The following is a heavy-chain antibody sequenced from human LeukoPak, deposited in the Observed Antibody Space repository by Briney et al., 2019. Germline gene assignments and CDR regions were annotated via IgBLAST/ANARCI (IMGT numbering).Heavy chain of an antibody. D-gene: IGHD6-13*01. Sequence: GGSLRLSCAASGLTFSSYWMHWVRQAPGKGLVWVARINSEGNSRTYADSVKGRFTISRDNAKNSLYLQMNSLRAEDTAVYFCARQMEGIAGENWFDPWGQGTLVTVSS. CDR1: GLTFSSYW. CDR3: ARQMEGIAGENWFDP. CDR2: INSEGNSR. J-gene: IGHJ5*02. V-gene: IGHV3-74*01.